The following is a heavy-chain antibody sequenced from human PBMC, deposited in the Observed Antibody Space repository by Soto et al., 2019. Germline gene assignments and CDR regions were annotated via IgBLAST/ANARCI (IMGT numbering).Heavy chain of an antibody. CDR2: IRETGNT. V-gene: IGHV3-23*01. D-gene: IGHD1-26*01. J-gene: IGHJ4*02. Sequence: EVQILQSGGGLEQPGGSLRLSCAASGFTFSNYAMSWIRQAPGKGLEWVSTIRETGNTNYADSVRGRFATSRDNSENSLYLQMSSLRAEDTAVYYCAKQQMGVIRARDYWGQGTLVTVSS. CDR3: AKQQMGVIRARDY. CDR1: GFTFSNYA.